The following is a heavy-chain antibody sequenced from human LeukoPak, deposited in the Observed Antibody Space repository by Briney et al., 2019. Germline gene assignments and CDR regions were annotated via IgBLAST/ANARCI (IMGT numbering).Heavy chain of an antibody. V-gene: IGHV1-2*02. CDR1: GYTFTGYY. CDR2: INPNSGGT. D-gene: IGHD2-15*01. Sequence: GASVKVSCKASGYTFTGYYMHWVRQAPGQGLEWMGWINPNSGGTNYAQKFQGRVTMTRDTSISTAFMELSRLRSDDTAVYYCARDPIVVVVAATHNYYYYMDVWGKGTTVTVSS. CDR3: ARDPIVVVVAATHNYYYYMDV. J-gene: IGHJ6*03.